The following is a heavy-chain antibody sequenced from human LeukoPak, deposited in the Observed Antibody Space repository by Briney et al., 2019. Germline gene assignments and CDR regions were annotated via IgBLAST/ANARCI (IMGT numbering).Heavy chain of an antibody. V-gene: IGHV3-30*02. CDR1: GFTFSSYG. D-gene: IGHD3-10*01. CDR2: IRYDGSNK. CDR3: ARLSREDSITMVRGVITYFDY. Sequence: GGSLRLSCAASGFTFSSYGMHWVRQAPGKGLEWVAFIRYDGSNKYYADSVKGRFTISRDNSKNTLYLQMNSLRAEDTAVYYCARLSREDSITMVRGVITYFDYWGQGTLVTVSS. J-gene: IGHJ4*02.